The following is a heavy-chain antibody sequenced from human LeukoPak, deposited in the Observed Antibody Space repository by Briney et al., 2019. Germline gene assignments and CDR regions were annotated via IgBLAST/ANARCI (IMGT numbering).Heavy chain of an antibody. CDR2: IYYSGST. J-gene: IGHJ3*02. Sequence: SQTLSLTCTVSGGSISSGGYYWSWIRRHPGKGLEWIGYIYYSGSTYYNPSLKSRVTISVDTSKNQFSLKLSSVTAADTAVYYCARAKVLDYGDYHAFDIWGQGTMVTVSS. CDR1: GGSISSGGYY. V-gene: IGHV4-31*03. CDR3: ARAKVLDYGDYHAFDI. D-gene: IGHD4-17*01.